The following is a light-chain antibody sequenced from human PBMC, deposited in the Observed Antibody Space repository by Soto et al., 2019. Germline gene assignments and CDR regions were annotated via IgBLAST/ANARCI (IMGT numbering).Light chain of an antibody. CDR2: EVS. Sequence: QSALTQPASVSGSPEQSITISRTGTSSDVGGNNYVSWYQQHPGKAPKLMIYEVSKRPSGVSNRFSGSTSGNTASLTISGLQPEDEADYYCTSYTSTTTYVFGTGTKLTVL. J-gene: IGLJ1*01. CDR1: SSDVGGNNY. V-gene: IGLV2-14*01. CDR3: TSYTSTTTYV.